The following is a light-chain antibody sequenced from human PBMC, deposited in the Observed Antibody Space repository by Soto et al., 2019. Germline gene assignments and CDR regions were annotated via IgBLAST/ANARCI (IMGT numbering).Light chain of an antibody. V-gene: IGKV3-11*01. CDR1: QSVGGY. J-gene: IGKJ4*01. CDR3: HQRSNWPPLT. Sequence: EIVLTQSPATLSLSPGERATLSCRASQSVGGYLDWYQQKPGQAPRLLIYDASNRASGIPARFSGSGSGTGFTLTITSREPEDLAVSYCHQRSNWPPLTFGGGTKVEIK. CDR2: DAS.